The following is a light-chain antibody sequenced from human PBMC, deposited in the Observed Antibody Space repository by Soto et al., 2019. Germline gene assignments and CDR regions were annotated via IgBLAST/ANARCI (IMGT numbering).Light chain of an antibody. CDR1: QSVTSSY. CDR2: GVS. V-gene: IGKV3-20*01. J-gene: IGKJ2*01. CDR3: QQYGSSLMYT. Sequence: EIVLTQSPGTLSLSPGERATLSCRASQSVTSSYLAWYQQKPGQAPRLLIYGVSSRATGIPDRFSGSGSGTDFTLTISRLEPEDFAVHYCQQYGSSLMYTFGQGTKLEIK.